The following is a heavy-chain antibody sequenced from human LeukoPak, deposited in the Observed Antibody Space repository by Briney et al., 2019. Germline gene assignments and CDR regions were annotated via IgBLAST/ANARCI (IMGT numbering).Heavy chain of an antibody. CDR2: ISYDGSNK. CDR1: GFTFSSYA. J-gene: IGHJ5*02. CDR3: ARDKRDERLWSGYLNWFDP. D-gene: IGHD3-3*01. Sequence: GGSLRLSCAASGFTFSSYAMSWVRQAPGKGLEWVAVISYDGSNKYYADSVKGRFTISRDNSKNTLYLQMNSLRAEDTAVYYCARDKRDERLWSGYLNWFDPWGQGTLVTVSS. V-gene: IGHV3-30*03.